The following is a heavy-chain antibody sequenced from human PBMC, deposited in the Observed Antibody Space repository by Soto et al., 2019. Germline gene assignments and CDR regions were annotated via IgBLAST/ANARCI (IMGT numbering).Heavy chain of an antibody. CDR1: XFTXSXRS. CDR2: IDKVGTDS. D-gene: IGHD3-10*01. CDR3: ARGWFGPDV. Sequence: EXXXXXSGGXLXXPGXXLXXXXAXXXFTXSXRSVHWVRQAPGKGLVWVSGIDKVGTDSTYADSVKGRFTSSXXNAXNTVYLQMHSLRVEDTAVYYCARGWFGPDVWGKGTTVTVSS. V-gene: IGHV3-74*01. J-gene: IGHJ6*03.